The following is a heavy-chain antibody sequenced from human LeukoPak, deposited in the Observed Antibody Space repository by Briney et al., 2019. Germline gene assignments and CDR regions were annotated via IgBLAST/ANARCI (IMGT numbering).Heavy chain of an antibody. J-gene: IGHJ4*02. D-gene: IGHD3-22*01. Sequence: PGGSLRLSCAASGFTFDDYAMHWVRQAPGKGLEWVSLISGDGGSTYYADSVKGRFTISRDNSKNSLYLQMNSLRTEDTALYYCAKDMAPSSYDSSGKLDYWGQGTLVTVSS. CDR3: AKDMAPSSYDSSGKLDY. CDR1: GFTFDDYA. V-gene: IGHV3-43*02. CDR2: ISGDGGST.